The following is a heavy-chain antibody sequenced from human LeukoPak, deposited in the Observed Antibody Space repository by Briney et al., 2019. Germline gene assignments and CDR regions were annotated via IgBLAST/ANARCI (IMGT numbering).Heavy chain of an antibody. V-gene: IGHV4-39*01. J-gene: IGHJ4*02. D-gene: IGHD1-20*01. CDR2: IYYSGST. CDR3: ARVLPITPYFDY. CDR1: GGSISSSSYY. Sequence: SETLSLTCTVSGGSISSSSYYWGWIRQPPGKGLEWIGSIYYSGSTYYNPSLKSRVTISVDTSKNQFSLKLSSVTAADTAVYYCARVLPITPYFDYWGQGTLVTVSS.